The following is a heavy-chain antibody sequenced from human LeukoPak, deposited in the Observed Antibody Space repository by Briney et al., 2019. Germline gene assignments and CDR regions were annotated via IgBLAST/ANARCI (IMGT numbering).Heavy chain of an antibody. CDR2: ISSSSSTI. V-gene: IGHV3-48*01. D-gene: IGHD3-10*01. CDR3: ARGRVITMVRGVLVY. J-gene: IGHJ4*02. CDR1: GFTFSSYS. Sequence: PGGSLRLSCAASGFTFSSYSMNWVRQAPGKGLEWVSYISSSSSTIYYADSVKGRFTISRDNAKNSLYLQMNGLRAEDTAVYYCARGRVITMVRGVLVYWGQGTLVTVSS.